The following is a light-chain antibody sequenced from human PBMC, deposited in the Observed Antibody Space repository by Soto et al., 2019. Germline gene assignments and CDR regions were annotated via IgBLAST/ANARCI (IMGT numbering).Light chain of an antibody. J-gene: IGKJ4*01. CDR1: ESVSDNY. V-gene: IGKV3-20*01. CDR2: GAS. Sequence: TLSCRASESVSDNYLAWYQQRSGQAPRLVIYGASSRASAVPDRFSGSGSGADFTLTIRRLEPEDFAVYYCQQYGSSPLTSGGGTKGDIK. CDR3: QQYGSSPLT.